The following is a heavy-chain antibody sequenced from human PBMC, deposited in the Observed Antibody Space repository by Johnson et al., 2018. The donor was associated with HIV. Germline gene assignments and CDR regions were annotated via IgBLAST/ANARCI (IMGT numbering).Heavy chain of an antibody. CDR1: GFKFDDHG. J-gene: IGHJ3*02. V-gene: IGHV3-20*04. D-gene: IGHD1-26*01. CDR3: ARESEYQKLLREGGRGVVGLDI. Sequence: VQLVESGGGVVRPGGSLRLSCAASGFKFDDHGMSWVRQPPGKGLEWVSNVNWNGGNTGYGDSVKGRFTISRDNGKKSLYLQMNSLRVEDTAVYYCARESEYQKLLREGGRGVVGLDICGQGTTVIVSS. CDR2: VNWNGGNT.